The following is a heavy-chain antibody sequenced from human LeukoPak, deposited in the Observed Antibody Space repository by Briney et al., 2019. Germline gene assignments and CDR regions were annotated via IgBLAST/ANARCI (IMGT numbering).Heavy chain of an antibody. J-gene: IGHJ4*02. CDR2: ISHSGYT. CDR1: GDSMRGHY. D-gene: IGHD4-23*01. CDR3: ARGRNDHGGMFFDS. Sequence: PSESLSLTCTVSGDSMRGHYWSWIRQAPGRGLEWIGFISHSGYTSYSPSLKSRVAISVDTSKRQFSLRLSSVTATDTAMYYCARGRNDHGGMFFDSWAQGNLVTVSS. V-gene: IGHV4-59*11.